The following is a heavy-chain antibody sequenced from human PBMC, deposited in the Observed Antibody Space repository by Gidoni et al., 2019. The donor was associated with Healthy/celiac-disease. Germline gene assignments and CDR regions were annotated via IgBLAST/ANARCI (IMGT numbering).Heavy chain of an antibody. J-gene: IGHJ5*02. D-gene: IGHD6-13*01. V-gene: IGHV1-2*04. CDR3: ARGPLTPIAAAGTRDGGWFDP. CDR1: GYTFTGYY. CDR2: INPNSGGT. Sequence: QVQLVQSGAEVKKPGASVKVSCKASGYTFTGYYMHWVRQAPGQGLEWMGWINPNSGGTNYAQKFQGWVTMTRDTSISTAYMELSRLRSDDTAVYYCARGPLTPIAAAGTRDGGWFDPWGQGTLVTVSS.